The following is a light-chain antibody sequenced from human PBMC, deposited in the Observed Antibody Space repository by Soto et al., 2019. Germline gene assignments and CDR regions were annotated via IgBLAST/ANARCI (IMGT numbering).Light chain of an antibody. V-gene: IGKV1-5*03. Sequence: DIQMTQSPSTLSASVGDRVTITCRASQTINRWLAWYQQKPGEVPKLLIYKASVLESGVPSRFSGSGSGTEFTLTISRLQPEDFATYYCQQLNSYPLTFGQGTKVDIK. CDR3: QQLNSYPLT. J-gene: IGKJ1*01. CDR1: QTINRW. CDR2: KAS.